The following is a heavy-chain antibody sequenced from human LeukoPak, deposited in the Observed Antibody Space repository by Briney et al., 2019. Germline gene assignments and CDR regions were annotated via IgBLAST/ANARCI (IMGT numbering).Heavy chain of an antibody. V-gene: IGHV1-69*06. D-gene: IGHD6-6*01. J-gene: IGHJ4*02. CDR3: ARCQHRPYYFRY. CDR2: IIPIFGTA. Sequence: ASVKVSCKASGGTFSSYAISWVRQAPGQGLEWMGGIIPIFGTANYAQKFQGRVTITADKSTSTAYMELSSLRSEDTAVYYCARCQHRPYYFRYWGQGTLVTVSS. CDR1: GGTFSSYA.